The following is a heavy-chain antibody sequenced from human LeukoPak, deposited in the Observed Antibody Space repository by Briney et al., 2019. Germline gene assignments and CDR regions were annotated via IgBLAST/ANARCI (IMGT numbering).Heavy chain of an antibody. J-gene: IGHJ5*02. D-gene: IGHD6-13*01. CDR1: GFTFRSYT. V-gene: IGHV3-30*04. CDR3: AKGYGQQLVNNWFDP. CDR2: ILYDGRTT. Sequence: GGSLRLSCAASGFTFRSYTMHWVRQAPGKGLEWVAVILYDGRTTNYADSVKGRFTISRDNSKNTLYLQMNSLRVEDTAVYYCAKGYGQQLVNNWFDPWGQGTLVTVSS.